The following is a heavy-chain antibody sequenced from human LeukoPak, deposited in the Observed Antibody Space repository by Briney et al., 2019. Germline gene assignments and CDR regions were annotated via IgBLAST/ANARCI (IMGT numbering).Heavy chain of an antibody. V-gene: IGHV3-9*01. CDR3: ARDLGQQQLGSPFDY. CDR1: GFTFDDYA. Sequence: PGRSLRLSCAASGFTFDDYAMHWVRHAPGKGLEWVSRISWNSGSIDYVDSVKGRFTISRDNAKNSLYLQMNSLRAEDTAVYYCARDLGQQQLGSPFDYWGQGTLVTVSS. D-gene: IGHD6-13*01. J-gene: IGHJ4*02. CDR2: ISWNSGSI.